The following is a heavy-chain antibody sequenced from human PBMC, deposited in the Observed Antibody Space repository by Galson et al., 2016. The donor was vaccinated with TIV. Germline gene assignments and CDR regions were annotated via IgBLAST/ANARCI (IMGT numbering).Heavy chain of an antibody. CDR2: INPAVGLI. CDR3: SSASHLVPTVHHY. CDR1: GGTFSSYD. D-gene: IGHD3-3*02. V-gene: IGHV1-69*04. Sequence: SVKVSCKASGGTFSSYDISWLRQIPGQGFEWMGRINPAVGLIKYAERFQGRFTITAAYMELSSLRSEDTAVYDCSSASHLVPTVHHYWGQGTLVTFSS. J-gene: IGHJ4*02.